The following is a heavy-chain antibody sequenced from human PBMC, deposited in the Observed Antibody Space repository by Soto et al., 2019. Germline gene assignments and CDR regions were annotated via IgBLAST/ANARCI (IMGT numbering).Heavy chain of an antibody. CDR2: INPDSGGT. CDR1: GYTFTSYA. J-gene: IGHJ5*02. Sequence: ASVKVSRKASGYTFTSYAMHWVRQAPGQRLEWMGWINPDSGGTNYSQKFQGWVTMTRDTSIRTAYMELSRLRSDDTAVYYCAREYCSGGSCYSGTSFDPWGQGTLVTVPQ. CDR3: AREYCSGGSCYSGTSFDP. V-gene: IGHV1-2*04. D-gene: IGHD2-15*01.